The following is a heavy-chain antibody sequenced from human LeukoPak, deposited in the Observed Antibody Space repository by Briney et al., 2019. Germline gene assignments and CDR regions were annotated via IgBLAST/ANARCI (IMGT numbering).Heavy chain of an antibody. V-gene: IGHV2-5*02. J-gene: IGHJ5*02. D-gene: IGHD4-17*01. Sequence: SGPTLLNPTETLTLTCTFSGFSLDTSGEGVGWIRQAPGKPLEWLALTYWDDDKRYSPSLNNRLTLTKDTSRTQVVLTMTNMDPMDTATYYCAHLSSSVTTGWFDPWSQGVLVTVSS. CDR1: GFSLDTSGEG. CDR3: AHLSSSVTTGWFDP. CDR2: TYWDDDK.